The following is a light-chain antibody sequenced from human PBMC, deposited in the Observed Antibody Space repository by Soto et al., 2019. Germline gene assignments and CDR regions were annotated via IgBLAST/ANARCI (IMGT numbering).Light chain of an antibody. V-gene: IGKV3D-20*02. CDR3: QQRSKLST. CDR2: SAS. J-gene: IGKJ5*01. CDR1: QNLGTLY. Sequence: HAACAWSLSQGERVTLSSMASQNLGTLYLAWFQKKSGQAPRLLIYSASRRATGIPDRFSGSGSGTDFPLTISLLAPEDFAVYCCQQRSKLSTFGQVTRLEIK.